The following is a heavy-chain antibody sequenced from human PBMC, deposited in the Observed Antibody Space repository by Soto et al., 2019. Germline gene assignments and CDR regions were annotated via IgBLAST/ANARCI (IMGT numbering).Heavy chain of an antibody. CDR1: GYTFSGYD. J-gene: IGHJ6*02. CDR3: ARATELRYVEWSVYRGGNYAMDV. D-gene: IGHD3-3*01. V-gene: IGHV1-8*01. CDR2: VSPDSVST. Sequence: QVQLVQSGADVKKPGASVRVSCKASGYTFSGYDINWVRQATGHGLEWMGWVSPDSVSTGYAGIFQCRVTMTWDISTTTAYMDLSSLTSEDSAVYYCARATELRYVEWSVYRGGNYAMDVWGQGTTVTVSS.